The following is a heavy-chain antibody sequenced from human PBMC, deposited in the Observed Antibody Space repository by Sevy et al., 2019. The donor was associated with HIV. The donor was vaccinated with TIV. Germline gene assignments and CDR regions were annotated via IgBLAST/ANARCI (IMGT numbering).Heavy chain of an antibody. J-gene: IGHJ3*02. CDR3: ARELRIAVAVGAFDI. CDR1: GFTVSSNY. Sequence: GGSLRLSCAASGFTVSSNYMSWVRQAPGKGLEWVSVIYSGGSTYYADYVKGRFTISRDNSKNTLYLQMNSLRAEDTAVYYCARELRIAVAVGAFDIWGQGTMVTVSS. V-gene: IGHV3-53*01. CDR2: IYSGGST. D-gene: IGHD6-19*01.